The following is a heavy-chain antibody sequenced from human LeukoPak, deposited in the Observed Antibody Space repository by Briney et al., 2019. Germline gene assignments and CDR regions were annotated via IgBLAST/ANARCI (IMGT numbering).Heavy chain of an antibody. CDR1: GYTFTSYY. Sequence: EASVKVSCKASGYTFTSYYMHWVRQAPGQGLEWMGIINPSGGSTSYAQKFQGRVTMTRDTSTSTVYMELSSLRSEDTAVYYCAMDTAMAPFDYWGQGTLVTVSS. J-gene: IGHJ4*02. CDR3: AMDTAMAPFDY. D-gene: IGHD5-18*01. V-gene: IGHV1-46*01. CDR2: INPSGGST.